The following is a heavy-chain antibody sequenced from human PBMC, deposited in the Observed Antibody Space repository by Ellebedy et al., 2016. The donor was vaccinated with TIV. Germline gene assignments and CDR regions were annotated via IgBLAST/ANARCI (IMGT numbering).Heavy chain of an antibody. CDR2: IKQDGSEK. D-gene: IGHD6-19*01. CDR1: GFTFSNYW. J-gene: IGHJ4*02. CDR3: ARDQWLGRAYYFDS. Sequence: GESLKISCGTSGFTFSNYWMTWVRQAPGKGLEGLANIKQDGSEKYYVDSVKGRFSIARDNTKNSLYLQMNSLTDEDTAVYYCARDQWLGRAYYFDSWGQGTLVTVSS. V-gene: IGHV3-7*01.